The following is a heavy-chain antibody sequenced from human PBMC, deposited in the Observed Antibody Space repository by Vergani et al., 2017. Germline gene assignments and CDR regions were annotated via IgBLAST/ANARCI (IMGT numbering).Heavy chain of an antibody. CDR1: GFTFSRYG. D-gene: IGHD2-21*02. CDR2: IRFDGSKK. CDR3: SKEPTIPDTAAGYYYYSGIDV. Sequence: QVQLVESGGGVVQPGGSLRLSCAASGFTFSRYGIHWVRQAPGKGLQWVAFIRFDGSKKYYVDSVKGRFTISRDNSKNTLYLQMNSLRAEDTAVYYCSKEPTIPDTAAGYYYYSGIDVWGQGATITVSS. J-gene: IGHJ6*02. V-gene: IGHV3-30*02.